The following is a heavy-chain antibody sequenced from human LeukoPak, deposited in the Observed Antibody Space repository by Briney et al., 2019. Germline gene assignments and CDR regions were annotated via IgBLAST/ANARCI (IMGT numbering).Heavy chain of an antibody. Sequence: GGSLRLSCAASGFTFSSYAMHWVRQATGKGLEWVAVISYDGSNKYYADSVKGRFTISRDNSKNTLYLQMNSLRAEDTAVYYCARDLGFIVVVPAAIDRWGQGTLVTVSS. J-gene: IGHJ4*02. CDR3: ARDLGFIVVVPAAIDR. CDR2: ISYDGSNK. CDR1: GFTFSSYA. D-gene: IGHD2-2*02. V-gene: IGHV3-30*04.